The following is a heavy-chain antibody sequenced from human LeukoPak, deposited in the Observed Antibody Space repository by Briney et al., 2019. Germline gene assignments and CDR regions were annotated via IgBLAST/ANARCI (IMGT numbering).Heavy chain of an antibody. CDR3: ARDRVDIVATTKNDAFDI. CDR2: INPSGGST. J-gene: IGHJ3*02. CDR1: GYTFTSYY. D-gene: IGHD5-12*01. V-gene: IGHV1-46*01. Sequence: ASVKVSCKASGYTFTSYYMHWVRQAPGQGREWMGIINPSGGSTSYAQKFQGRVTMTRDMSTSTVYMELSSLRSEDTAAYYCARDRVDIVATTKNDAFDIWGQGTMVTVSS.